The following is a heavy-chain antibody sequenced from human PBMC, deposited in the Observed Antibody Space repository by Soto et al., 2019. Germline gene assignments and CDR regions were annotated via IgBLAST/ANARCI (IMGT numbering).Heavy chain of an antibody. J-gene: IGHJ6*02. CDR3: AKERGRVAAAAPGVSDYYYGMDV. Sequence: EVQLLESGGGLVQPGGSLRLSCAASGFTFSSYAMSWVRQAPGKGLEWVSAISGSGGSTYYADSVKGRFTISRDNSKNTLYLQMNSLRAEDTAVYYCAKERGRVAAAAPGVSDYYYGMDVWGQGTTVTVSS. CDR2: ISGSGGST. D-gene: IGHD6-13*01. CDR1: GFTFSSYA. V-gene: IGHV3-23*01.